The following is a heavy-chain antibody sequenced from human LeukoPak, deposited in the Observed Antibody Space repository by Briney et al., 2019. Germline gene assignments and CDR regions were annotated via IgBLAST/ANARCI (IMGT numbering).Heavy chain of an antibody. CDR2: IIPIFGTA. Sequence: GASVKVSCKASGGTFSSYAISWVRQAPGQGLEWMGGIIPIFGTANYARKFQGRVTITTDESTSTAYMELSSLRSEDTAVYYCARIRGLMNDAFDIWGQGTMVTVSS. CDR1: GGTFSSYA. V-gene: IGHV1-69*05. D-gene: IGHD2-8*01. J-gene: IGHJ3*02. CDR3: ARIRGLMNDAFDI.